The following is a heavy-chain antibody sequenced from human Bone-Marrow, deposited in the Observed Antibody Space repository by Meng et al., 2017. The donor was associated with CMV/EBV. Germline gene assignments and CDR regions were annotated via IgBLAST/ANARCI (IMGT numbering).Heavy chain of an antibody. Sequence: GESLKISCKASGYTFTGYYMHWVRQAPGQGLEWMGWINPNSGGTNYAQKFQGRVTMTRDTSISTAYMELSRLRSDDTAVYYCARGVALLWFGELLEAFDYWGQGTLVTVSS. CDR1: GYTFTGYY. V-gene: IGHV1-2*02. D-gene: IGHD3-10*01. CDR2: INPNSGGT. J-gene: IGHJ4*02. CDR3: ARGVALLWFGELLEAFDY.